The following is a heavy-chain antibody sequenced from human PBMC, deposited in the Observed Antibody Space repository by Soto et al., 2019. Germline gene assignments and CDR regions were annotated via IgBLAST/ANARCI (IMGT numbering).Heavy chain of an antibody. V-gene: IGHV3-73*01. J-gene: IGHJ3*02. D-gene: IGHD6-19*01. CDR3: TSTHFGYSSGWYESEPDAFDI. CDR2: IRGKANSYAT. CDR1: GFTFSGSA. Sequence: GGSLRLSCAASGFTFSGSAMHWVRQASGKGLEWVGRIRGKANSYATAYAASVKGRFTISRDDSKNTAYLQMNSLKTEDTAVYYCTSTHFGYSSGWYESEPDAFDIWGQGTMVTVSS.